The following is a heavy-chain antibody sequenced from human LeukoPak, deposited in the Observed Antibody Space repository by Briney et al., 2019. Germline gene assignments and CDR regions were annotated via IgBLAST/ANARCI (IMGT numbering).Heavy chain of an antibody. CDR1: GGSINSGGYY. D-gene: IGHD1-1*01. Sequence: SQTLSLTCTVSGGSINSGGYYWSWIRQHPGKGLEWIGYIYYSGSTYYNPSLERRLSISLDTSQNQFSLKLRSVTAEDTAVYYCARERRLEGQGEFDYWGQGTLVTVSS. CDR2: IYYSGST. CDR3: ARERRLEGQGEFDY. V-gene: IGHV4-31*03. J-gene: IGHJ4*02.